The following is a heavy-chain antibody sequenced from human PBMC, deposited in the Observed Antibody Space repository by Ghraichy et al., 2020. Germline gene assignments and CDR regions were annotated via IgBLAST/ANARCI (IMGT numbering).Heavy chain of an antibody. Sequence: ASVKVSCKASGYTFTTYAIHWVRQAPGQRLEWMGWINAANGNTKFSQKFQGRVTITRDTSASTAYMELSSLRSEDTAIYYCAKVSGSFRELSLSLDYWGQGTLVTVSS. J-gene: IGHJ4*02. D-gene: IGHD3-10*01. CDR1: GYTFTTYA. V-gene: IGHV1-3*01. CDR2: INAANGNT. CDR3: AKVSGSFRELSLSLDY.